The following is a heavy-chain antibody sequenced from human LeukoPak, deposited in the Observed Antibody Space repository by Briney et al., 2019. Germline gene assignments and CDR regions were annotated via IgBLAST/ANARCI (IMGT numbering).Heavy chain of an antibody. Sequence: SETLSLTCTVSGGSISSNKYYWGWIRQPPGKGLEWIGSIYYSGSTYYNPTLKSRVTIFVGTSKNQYSLKLSSVTAADTAVYYCATPYSGGYQGLDIWGQGTMVTVSS. V-gene: IGHV4-39*01. J-gene: IGHJ3*02. CDR3: ATPYSGGYQGLDI. CDR1: GGSISSNKYY. D-gene: IGHD1-26*01. CDR2: IYYSGST.